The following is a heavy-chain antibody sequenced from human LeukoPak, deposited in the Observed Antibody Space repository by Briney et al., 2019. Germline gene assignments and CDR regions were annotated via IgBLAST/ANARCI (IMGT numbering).Heavy chain of an antibody. V-gene: IGHV4-61*02. J-gene: IGHJ6*03. CDR2: IYTSGST. CDR3: ARDPYYYYMDV. Sequence: SETLSLTCTVSGGSISSGSYFWSWVRQPPGKGLEWLGRIYTSGSTNYSPSLKSRVTISLDTSKSQFSLKLSSVTAADTAVYYCARDPYYYYMDVWGKGTTVTVSS. CDR1: GGSISSGSYF.